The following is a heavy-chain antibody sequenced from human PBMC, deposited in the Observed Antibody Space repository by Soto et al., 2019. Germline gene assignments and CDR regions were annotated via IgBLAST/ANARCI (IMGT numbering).Heavy chain of an antibody. J-gene: IGHJ2*01. CDR1: GGTFSNYP. V-gene: IGHV1-69*12. Sequence: QVQLVQSGAEVKKPGSSVKVSCKASGGTFSNYPISWVRQAPGQGLEWMGGIIPIFGTVNYAQKFQGRVTMTADESTSKAYMELSSLRSEDTAVYYCARGNHRWLQLWYFDLWGRGTLVTVSS. CDR2: IIPIFGTV. CDR3: ARGNHRWLQLWYFDL. D-gene: IGHD5-12*01.